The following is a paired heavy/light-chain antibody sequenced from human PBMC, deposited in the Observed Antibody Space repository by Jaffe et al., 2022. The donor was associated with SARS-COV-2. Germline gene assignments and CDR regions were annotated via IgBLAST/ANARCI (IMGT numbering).Heavy chain of an antibody. CDR2: IYTTGST. J-gene: IGHJ6*02. D-gene: IGHD1-7*01. V-gene: IGHV4-61*02. CDR1: GGSISSGRYY. Sequence: QVQLQESGPGLVKPSQTLSLTCTVSGGSISSGRYYWSWVRQPAGKGLEWIGRIYTTGSTTYNPSLKSRVTISVDTSKNQFSLKLSSVTAADTAVYYCARDGLELPYYYYGMDVWGQGTTVTVSS. CDR3: ARDGLELPYYYYGMDV.
Light chain of an antibody. V-gene: IGKV4-1*01. Sequence: DIVMTQSPDSLAVSLGERATINCKSSQSVLYSSNNKNYLAWYQQKAGQPPKLLIYWASTRESGVPDRFSGSGSGTDFTLTISSLQAEDVAVYYCQQYYSTPPTFGQGTKVEIK. CDR1: QSVLYSSNNKNY. J-gene: IGKJ1*01. CDR3: QQYYSTPPT. CDR2: WAS.